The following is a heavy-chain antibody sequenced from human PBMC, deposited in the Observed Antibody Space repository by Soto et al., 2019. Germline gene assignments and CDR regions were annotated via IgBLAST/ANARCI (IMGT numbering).Heavy chain of an antibody. CDR1: GYTFSNYD. V-gene: IGHV1-8*01. CDR2: LSPKTGLTKP. D-gene: IGHD3-3*01. Sequence: QVQLLQSGAEVKKPGASVRVSCKASGYTFSNYDISWVRQAAGQGLEWMGWLSPKTGLTKPTYLPGLRDRVNMAWDTLLTTACLDVSGLTSDDTAVYYCARGATAGYDFWSDPQGDWLDYWGQGTLVTVSS. CDR3: ARGATAGYDFWSDPQGDWLDY. J-gene: IGHJ4*02.